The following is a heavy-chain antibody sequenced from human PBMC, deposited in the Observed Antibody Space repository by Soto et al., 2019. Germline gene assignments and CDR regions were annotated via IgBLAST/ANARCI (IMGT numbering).Heavy chain of an antibody. V-gene: IGHV1-3*01. D-gene: IGHD2-15*01. CDR1: GYTFTSYA. Sequence: ASVKVSCKASGYTFTSYAMHWVRQAPGQRLEWMGWINAGNGNTKYSQKFQGRVTITRDTSASTAYMELSSLRSEDTAVYYCARYPTFSGGSGTPPIRGYYYYGMDVWGQGTTVTVSS. CDR2: INAGNGNT. J-gene: IGHJ6*02. CDR3: ARYPTFSGGSGTPPIRGYYYYGMDV.